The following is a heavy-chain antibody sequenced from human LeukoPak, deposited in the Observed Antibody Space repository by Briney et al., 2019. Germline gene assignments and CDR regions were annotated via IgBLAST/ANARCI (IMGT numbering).Heavy chain of an antibody. CDR2: ISSNGGST. V-gene: IGHV3-64*01. J-gene: IGHJ4*02. CDR3: ARGRSEPGGWYFDY. D-gene: IGHD6-19*01. Sequence: GGSLRLSCAASGFTFSSYAMHWVRQAPGKGLEYVSAISSNGGSTYYANSVKGRFTISRDNSKNTLYLQMGSLRAEDMAVYYCARGRSEPGGWYFDYWGQGTLATVSS. CDR1: GFTFSSYA.